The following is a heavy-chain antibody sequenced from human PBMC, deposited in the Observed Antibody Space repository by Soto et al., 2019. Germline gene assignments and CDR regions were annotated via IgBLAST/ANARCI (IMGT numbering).Heavy chain of an antibody. D-gene: IGHD3-10*01. J-gene: IGHJ4*02. V-gene: IGHV5-51*03. Sequence: EVQLVQSGAEMKQPGESLKISCKASGYNFANNWIAWVRQMPGKGLEWMGIIYPDDSDSRYSPSFQGQVTISADKSISPAYRRWSGLKASASAMYYCAGRFDGSGGYPFHYWGQGALVTVSS. CDR2: IYPDDSDS. CDR3: AGRFDGSGGYPFHY. CDR1: GYNFANNW.